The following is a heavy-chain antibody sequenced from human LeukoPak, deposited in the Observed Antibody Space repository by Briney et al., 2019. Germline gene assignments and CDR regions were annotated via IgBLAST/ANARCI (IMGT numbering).Heavy chain of an antibody. J-gene: IGHJ4*02. CDR1: GGSLSSGDYY. D-gene: IGHD2-21*01. CDR2: IYYSGNT. CDR3: ARDVSSTLILDY. V-gene: IGHV4-30-4*08. Sequence: PSETLSLTCTVSGGSLSSGDYYWSWIRQPPGKGLEWIGYIYYSGNTYYNPFLKSRVTMSVDTSKNQFSLNLNSVTAADTAVYHCARDVSSTLILDYWGQGTLVTVSS.